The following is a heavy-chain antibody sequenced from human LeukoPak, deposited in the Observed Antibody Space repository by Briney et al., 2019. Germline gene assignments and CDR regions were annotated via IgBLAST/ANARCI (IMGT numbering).Heavy chain of an antibody. CDR2: ISDTGGST. CDR3: AKRGVVIRVILVGFHKQAYYFDS. Sequence: GGSLRLSCAVSGITLSNYGMSWVRQAPGKGLEWVAGISDTGGSTNYADSVKGRFTISRDNPKNTLYQQMNSLRAEDTAVYFCAKRGVVIRVILVGFHKQAYYFDSWGQGALVTVSS. D-gene: IGHD3-22*01. V-gene: IGHV3-23*01. J-gene: IGHJ4*02. CDR1: GITLSNYG.